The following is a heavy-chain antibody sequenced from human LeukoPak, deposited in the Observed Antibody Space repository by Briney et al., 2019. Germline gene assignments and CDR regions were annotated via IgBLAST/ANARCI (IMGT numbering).Heavy chain of an antibody. D-gene: IGHD1-26*01. CDR2: IIPISGTP. Sequence: SVKVSCKASGGTFSSYVFSWVRQAPGQGLEWLGGIIPISGTPNYAQKLQGRVAITTDESTSTAYMDLSGLRSGDTAMYYCAIQGVGAPGSFDIWGQGTMVTVSS. V-gene: IGHV1-69*05. CDR1: GGTFSSYV. CDR3: AIQGVGAPGSFDI. J-gene: IGHJ3*02.